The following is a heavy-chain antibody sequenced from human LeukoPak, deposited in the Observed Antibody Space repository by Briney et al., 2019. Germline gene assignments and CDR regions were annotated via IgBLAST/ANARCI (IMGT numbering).Heavy chain of an antibody. D-gene: IGHD6-13*01. J-gene: IGHJ4*02. CDR3: ARVGVLSSSWLLY. V-gene: IGHV3-48*03. CDR1: GFTFSSYE. Sequence: GGPLRLSCGASGFTFSSYEMNCVRQAPGKGREWVSSISSGAATIYYADSVKGRFTISRDNAKNSLFLQMNSLRAEDTAVYYCARVGVLSSSWLLYWGQGTLVTVSS. CDR2: ISSGAATI.